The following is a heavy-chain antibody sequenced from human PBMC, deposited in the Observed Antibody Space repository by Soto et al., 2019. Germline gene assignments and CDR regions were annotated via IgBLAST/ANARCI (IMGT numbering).Heavy chain of an antibody. CDR3: ARALLHDTTGYYYEN. J-gene: IGHJ4*02. V-gene: IGHV3-72*01. CDR2: TRNRANSYTT. Sequence: PVGSLRLSCAASGFTFSDHYMDWVRQAPGKGLDWVGRTRNRANSYTTEYAASVKGRFTISRDDSKNSLYLQMNSLKTEDTAVYYCARALLHDTTGYYYENWGQGTLVTVSS. CDR1: GFTFSDHY. D-gene: IGHD3-22*01.